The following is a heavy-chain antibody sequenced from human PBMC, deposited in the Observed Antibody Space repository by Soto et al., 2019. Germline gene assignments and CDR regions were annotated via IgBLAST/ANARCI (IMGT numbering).Heavy chain of an antibody. J-gene: IGHJ6*02. D-gene: IGHD2-2*01. CDR3: ARQKCTSTSCNHGMDV. V-gene: IGHV3-21*01. CDR2: ITGSSTYI. CDR1: EFTFRDFT. Sequence: EVQLVESGGGLVKPGGSLRLSCAASEFTFRDFTMNWVRQAPGKGLEWVSSITGSSTYIYYADSVKGRFTISRDNAKNSLYLQMNSLRAEDTAVYYCARQKCTSTSCNHGMDVWGQGTTVTVSS.